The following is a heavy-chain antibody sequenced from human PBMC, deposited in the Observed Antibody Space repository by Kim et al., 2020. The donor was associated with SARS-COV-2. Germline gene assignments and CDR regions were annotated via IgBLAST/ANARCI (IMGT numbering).Heavy chain of an antibody. D-gene: IGHD1-1*01. Sequence: NYNPSLKSRVTISVDTSKNQFSLKLSSVTAADTAVYYCARRRRSTGTFDYWGQGTLVTVSS. CDR3: ARRRRSTGTFDY. J-gene: IGHJ4*02. V-gene: IGHV4-59*01.